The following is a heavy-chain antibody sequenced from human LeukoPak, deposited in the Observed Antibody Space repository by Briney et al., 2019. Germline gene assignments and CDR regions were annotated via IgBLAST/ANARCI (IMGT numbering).Heavy chain of an antibody. J-gene: IGHJ2*01. CDR2: ISSSGGST. CDR1: GFTFSNYA. V-gene: IGHV3-23*01. D-gene: IGHD2/OR15-2a*01. Sequence: PGGSLRLSCAAYGFTFSNYAMIWVRQAPGKGLEWVSAISSSGGSTHYADSVQGRFSISRDNSKSTLYLQTNTLRAEDTAAYYCAKGRRNWYFDLWGRGTLVTVSS. CDR3: AKGRRNWYFDL.